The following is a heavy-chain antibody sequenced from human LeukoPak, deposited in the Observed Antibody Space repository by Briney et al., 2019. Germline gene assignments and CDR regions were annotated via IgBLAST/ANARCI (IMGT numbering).Heavy chain of an antibody. CDR1: GFIFNSYW. Sequence: PGGSLRLSCAASGFIFNSYWMSWVRQAPGKGLEWVANIRQDRSEKYYVDSVKGRFTISRDNAKNSLYLQMNSLRAEDTAVYYCVKNWDYWGQGSLVTVSS. V-gene: IGHV3-7*01. D-gene: IGHD2/OR15-2a*01. CDR2: IRQDRSEK. J-gene: IGHJ4*02. CDR3: VKNWDY.